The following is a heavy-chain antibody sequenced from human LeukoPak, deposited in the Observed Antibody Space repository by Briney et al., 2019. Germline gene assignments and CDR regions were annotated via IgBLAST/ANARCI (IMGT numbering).Heavy chain of an antibody. D-gene: IGHD5-18*01. J-gene: IGHJ4*02. V-gene: IGHV1-2*02. Sequence: ASVKVSCKASGYTFTGYYMHWVRQAPGQGLEWMGWINPNSGGTNYAQKFQGRVTMTRDTSISTAYMELSRLRSDDTAVYYCASEAGVDTAMVTEGLFDYWGQGTLVTVSS. CDR3: ASEAGVDTAMVTEGLFDY. CDR2: INPNSGGT. CDR1: GYTFTGYY.